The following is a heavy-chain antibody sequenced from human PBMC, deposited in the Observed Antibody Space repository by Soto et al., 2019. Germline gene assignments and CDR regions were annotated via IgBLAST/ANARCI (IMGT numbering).Heavy chain of an antibody. D-gene: IGHD2-21*02. CDR1: GYTFHTYY. V-gene: IGHV1-46*02. CDR3: ARGGHIAVVTASLDN. Sequence: QVQLVQSGAEVRKPGASVKVSCKPSGYTFHTYYLHWLRQAPGQALEWMGVIEPSGGGTTDAQKFMGRVTVTRDTSTTTVFMELSSLRSDDTAVYYCARGGHIAVVTASLDNWGQGTLVTVSS. J-gene: IGHJ4*02. CDR2: IEPSGGGT.